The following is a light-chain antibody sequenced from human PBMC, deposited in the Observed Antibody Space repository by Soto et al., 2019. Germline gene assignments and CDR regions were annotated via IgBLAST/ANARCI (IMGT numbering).Light chain of an antibody. CDR2: GAS. V-gene: IGKV3-20*01. J-gene: IGKJ2*01. CDR3: QQYGNSPPNT. CDR1: QSVSSSY. Sequence: IVLTQSPGTLSLSPGERATLSCRASQSVSSSYLAWYQQKPVQAPRLPIYGASSRATGIPDRFSGSRSGTDFTLTISRLEPEDFAVYYCQQYGNSPPNTFGQGTKLEIK.